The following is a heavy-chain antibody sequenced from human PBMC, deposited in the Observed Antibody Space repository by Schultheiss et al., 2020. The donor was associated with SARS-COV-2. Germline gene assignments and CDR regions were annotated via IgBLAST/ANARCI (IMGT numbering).Heavy chain of an antibody. V-gene: IGHV4-4*07. D-gene: IGHD6-19*01. J-gene: IGHJ4*02. Sequence: SQTLSLTCSVSGDSINNYYWSWIRQSAGKGLEWIGRIHTSGSTNYNPSLKSRVTISVDTSKNQFSLKLSSVTAADTAVYYCAGGIAVDDYWGQGTLVTVSS. CDR2: IHTSGST. CDR1: GDSINNYY. CDR3: AGGIAVDDY.